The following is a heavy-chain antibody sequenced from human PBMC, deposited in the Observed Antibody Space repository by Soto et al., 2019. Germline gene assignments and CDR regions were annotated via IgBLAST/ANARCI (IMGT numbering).Heavy chain of an antibody. CDR3: SRDDETRSHPRPFWL. CDR2: ISVDGSGT. V-gene: IGHV3-30*04. CDR1: GFTCSNSV. Sequence: QVQLVEAGGGVVQPGRSLRLSCTASGFTCSNSVMHWVRQATGEGLEWVAGISVDGSGTHYADSVKGRFTITRDNSMDTLYLQLEILTTEETTVYYWSRDDETRSHPRPFWLWGQATLVPFSS. J-gene: IGHJ4*02. D-gene: IGHD4-17*01.